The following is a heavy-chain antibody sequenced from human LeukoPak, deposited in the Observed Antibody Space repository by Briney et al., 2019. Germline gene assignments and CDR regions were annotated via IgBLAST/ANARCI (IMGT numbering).Heavy chain of an antibody. V-gene: IGHV4-4*07. J-gene: IGHJ4*02. D-gene: IGHD3-16*02. Sequence: PSETLSLTCTVSGGSISSYYWSWIRQPAGKGLEWIGRIYTSGSTNYNPSLKSRVTMSVDTSKNQFSLKLSSVTAADTAVYYCAREGYDYVWGSYRYQFDYWGQGTLVTVSS. CDR2: IYTSGST. CDR3: AREGYDYVWGSYRYQFDY. CDR1: GGSISSYY.